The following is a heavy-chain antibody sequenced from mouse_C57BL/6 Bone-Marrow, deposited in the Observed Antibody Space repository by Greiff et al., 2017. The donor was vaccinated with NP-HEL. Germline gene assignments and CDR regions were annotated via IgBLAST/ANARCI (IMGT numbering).Heavy chain of an antibody. Sequence: EVQVVESEGGLVQPGSSMKLSCTASGFTFSDYYMAWVRQVPEKGLEWVANINYDGSSTYYLDSLKSRFIISRDNAKNILYLQMSSLKSEDTATYYCAREAYYSNYLDYWGQGTTLTVSS. V-gene: IGHV5-16*01. CDR3: AREAYYSNYLDY. D-gene: IGHD2-5*01. J-gene: IGHJ2*01. CDR2: INYDGSST. CDR1: GFTFSDYY.